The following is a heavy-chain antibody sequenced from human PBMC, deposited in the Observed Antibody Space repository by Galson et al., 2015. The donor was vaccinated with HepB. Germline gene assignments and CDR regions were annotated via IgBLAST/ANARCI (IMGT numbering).Heavy chain of an antibody. CDR2: VSSNTIYT. J-gene: IGHJ4*02. V-gene: IGHV3-11*06. CDR1: GFTFSDYY. CDR3: ARVADSHYGDHTHFDS. Sequence: SLRLSCAASGFTFSDYYMSWIRQAPGKGLEWLAYVSSNTIYTNYADSVKGRFTVSRDNVKNSISLQMNRLSVEDTAMYYCARVADSHYGDHTHFDSWGREPWSPSRQ. D-gene: IGHD4-17*01.